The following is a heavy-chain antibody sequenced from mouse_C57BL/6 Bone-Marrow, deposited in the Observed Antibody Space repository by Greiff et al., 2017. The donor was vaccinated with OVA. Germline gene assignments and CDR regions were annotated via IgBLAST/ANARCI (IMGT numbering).Heavy chain of an antibody. D-gene: IGHD2-3*01. CDR3: ARQLSLYDGYYEAY. CDR1: GYTFTSYW. J-gene: IGHJ3*01. Sequence: QVQLQQSGAELVKPGASVKMSCKASGYTFTSYWITWVKQRPGQGLEWIGDIYPGSGSTNYNEKFKSKATLTVDTSSSTAYMQLSSLTSEDSAVYYCARQLSLYDGYYEAYWGQGTLVTVSA. V-gene: IGHV1-55*01. CDR2: IYPGSGST.